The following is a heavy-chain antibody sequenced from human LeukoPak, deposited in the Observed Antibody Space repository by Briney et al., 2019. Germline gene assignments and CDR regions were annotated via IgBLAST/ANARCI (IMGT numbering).Heavy chain of an antibody. CDR1: GGSISSYY. V-gene: IGHV4-59*08. CDR3: AVCRDGYNLAFDP. J-gene: IGHJ5*02. D-gene: IGHD5-12*01. Sequence: SETLSLTCTVSGGSISSYYWSWIRQPPGKGLEWIGYIYYSGSTNYNPSLKSRVTISVDTSKNQFSLKLSSVTAADTAVYYCAVCRDGYNLAFDPRGQGTLVTVSS. CDR2: IYYSGST.